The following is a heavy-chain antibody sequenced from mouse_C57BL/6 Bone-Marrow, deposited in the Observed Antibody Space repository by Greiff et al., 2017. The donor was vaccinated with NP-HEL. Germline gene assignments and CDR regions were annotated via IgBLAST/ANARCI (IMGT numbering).Heavy chain of an antibody. CDR3: ARGYSNFSFAY. J-gene: IGHJ3*01. D-gene: IGHD2-5*01. V-gene: IGHV3-6*01. Sequence: ESGPGLVKPSQSLSLTCSVTGYSITSGYYWNWIRQFPGNKLEWMGYISYDGSNNYNPSLKNRISITRDTSKNQFFLKLNSVTTEDTATYYCARGYSNFSFAYWGQGTLVTVSA. CDR2: ISYDGSN. CDR1: GYSITSGYY.